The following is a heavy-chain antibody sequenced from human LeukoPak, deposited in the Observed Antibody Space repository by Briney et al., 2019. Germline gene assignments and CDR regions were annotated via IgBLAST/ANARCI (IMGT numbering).Heavy chain of an antibody. Sequence: ASVKVSCKASGYTFIHYYMHWVRQAPGQGREWMGIIDPSGSGTTYAQKFQGRVTMTRDMSTSTVYMELSSLRSDDTAVYYCARVGSSCSGGSCYSPLDYWGQGTLVTVSS. CDR1: GYTFIHYY. J-gene: IGHJ4*02. D-gene: IGHD2-15*01. CDR2: IDPSGSGT. CDR3: ARVGSSCSGGSCYSPLDY. V-gene: IGHV1-46*01.